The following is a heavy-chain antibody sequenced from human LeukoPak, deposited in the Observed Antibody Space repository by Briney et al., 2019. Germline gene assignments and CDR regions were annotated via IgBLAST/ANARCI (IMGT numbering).Heavy chain of an antibody. Sequence: GGSLRLSCTASGFKLNNYVMHWVRQAPGKGLEWVAVISYDGTNEDYADSVKGRFTISRDNAKNSLYLQMNSLRAEDTAVYYCARDHGASSGYGDYWGQGTLVPVSS. CDR2: ISYDGTNE. CDR3: ARDHGASSGYGDY. CDR1: GFKLNNYV. D-gene: IGHD3-22*01. J-gene: IGHJ4*02. V-gene: IGHV3-30-3*01.